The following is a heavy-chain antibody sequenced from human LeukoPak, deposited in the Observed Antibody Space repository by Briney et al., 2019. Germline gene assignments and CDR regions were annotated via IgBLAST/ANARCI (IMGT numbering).Heavy chain of an antibody. CDR1: GYTFTSYG. V-gene: IGHV1-18*01. Sequence: ASVKVSCKASGYTFTSYGISWVRQAPGQGLEWMGWVSGYNGNTNYAQKLQGRVTMTTDTSTSTAYMELRSLRSDDTAVYYCARDLKRGYSSGRYSWGTGSSNDYWGQGTLVTVSS. CDR3: ARDLKRGYSSGRYSWGTGSSNDY. D-gene: IGHD6-19*01. CDR2: VSGYNGNT. J-gene: IGHJ4*02.